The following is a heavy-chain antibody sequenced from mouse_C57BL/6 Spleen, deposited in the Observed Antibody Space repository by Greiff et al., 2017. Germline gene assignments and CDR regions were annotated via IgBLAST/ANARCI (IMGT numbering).Heavy chain of an antibody. CDR3: ARSGLLRGGYYFDY. D-gene: IGHD1-1*01. Sequence: EVKLMESGPELVKPGASVKIPCKASGYTFTDYNMDWVKQSHGKSLEWIGDINPNNGGTIYNQKFKGKATLTVDKSSSTAYMELRSLTSEDTAVYYCARSGLLRGGYYFDYWGQGTTLTVSS. CDR1: GYTFTDYN. V-gene: IGHV1-18*01. CDR2: INPNNGGT. J-gene: IGHJ2*01.